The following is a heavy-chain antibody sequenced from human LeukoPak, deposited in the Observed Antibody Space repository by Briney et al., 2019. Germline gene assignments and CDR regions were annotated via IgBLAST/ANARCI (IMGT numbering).Heavy chain of an antibody. J-gene: IGHJ4*02. CDR2: ISETGGGT. Sequence: GGSLRLSCAASGFTFATYAMGWVRQSPGKGLEWVSTISETGGGTHYANSVRGRFTISRDNSKNTLYLQMNNLGAEDTAIYYCDASDFWGQGTLVTVSS. CDR3: DASDF. CDR1: GFTFATYA. V-gene: IGHV3-23*01.